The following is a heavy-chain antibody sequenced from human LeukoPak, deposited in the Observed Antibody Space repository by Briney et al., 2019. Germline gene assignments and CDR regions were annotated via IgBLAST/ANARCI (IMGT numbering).Heavy chain of an antibody. Sequence: SETLSLTCTVSGGSIRSSTYYWGWIRQPPGRGLEWIGSIYYSGTTHYNPSLRSRVTISVDTSNSQFSLKLSSVTAADTAVYYCARTGSTVTMLYPFDHWGQGTLVTVSS. D-gene: IGHD4-17*01. CDR1: GGSIRSSTYY. J-gene: IGHJ4*02. CDR2: IYYSGTT. CDR3: ARTGSTVTMLYPFDH. V-gene: IGHV4-39*07.